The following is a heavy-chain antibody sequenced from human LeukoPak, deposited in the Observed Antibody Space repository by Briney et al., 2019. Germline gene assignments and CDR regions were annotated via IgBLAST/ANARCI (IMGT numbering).Heavy chain of an antibody. J-gene: IGHJ4*02. CDR3: ASGYYDFWSGYYPIDY. CDR1: GFTFSSYA. Sequence: GGSLRLSCAASGFTFSSYAMSWVRQAPGKGLEWVSAISGSGGSTYYADSVKGRFTISRDNSKNTLYLQMNSLGAEDTAVYYCASGYYDFWSGYYPIDYWGQGTLVIVSS. CDR2: ISGSGGST. D-gene: IGHD3-3*01. V-gene: IGHV3-23*01.